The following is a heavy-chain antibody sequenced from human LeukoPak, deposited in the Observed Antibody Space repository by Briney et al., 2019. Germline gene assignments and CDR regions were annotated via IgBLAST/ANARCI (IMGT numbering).Heavy chain of an antibody. J-gene: IGHJ4*02. CDR1: GYSFTSYW. CDR2: IDPSDSYT. CDR3: ASGYRTNGVCYTSHYFDY. V-gene: IGHV5-10-1*01. Sequence: PGGSLRLSCKGSGYSFTSYWISWVRQMPGKGLEWMGRIDPSDSYTNYSPSFQGHVTISADKSISTAYLQWSSLKASDTAMYYCASGYRTNGVCYTSHYFDYWGQGTPVTVSS. D-gene: IGHD2-8*01.